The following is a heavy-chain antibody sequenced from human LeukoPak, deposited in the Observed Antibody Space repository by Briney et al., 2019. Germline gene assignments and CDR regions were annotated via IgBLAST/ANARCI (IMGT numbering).Heavy chain of an antibody. D-gene: IGHD1-1*01. CDR2: TYYRSKWYN. V-gene: IGHV6-1*01. J-gene: IGHJ6*02. CDR3: VRARTVRDPYYYYGMDV. Sequence: SQTLSLTCAISGDSVSSNSAAWSWIRQSPSRGLEWLGRTYYRSKWYNDYAVSEKSRITINPDTSKNQFSLQLNSVTPEDTAVYYCVRARTVRDPYYYYGMDVWGQGTTVTVSS. CDR1: GDSVSSNSAA.